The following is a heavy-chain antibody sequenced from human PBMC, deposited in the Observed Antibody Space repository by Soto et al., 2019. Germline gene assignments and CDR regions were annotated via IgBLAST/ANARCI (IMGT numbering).Heavy chain of an antibody. CDR1: GFTFGSYA. V-gene: IGHV3-30-3*01. D-gene: IGHD3-3*01. J-gene: IGHJ6*02. CDR2: ISYDGSNK. Sequence: PGGSLRLSCAASGFTFGSYAMHWVRQAPGKGLEWVAVISYDGSNKYYADSVKGRFTISRDNSKNTLYLQMNSLRAEDTAVYYCAREYYDFWSGYSGASGSLNGMDVWGQGTTVTVSS. CDR3: AREYYDFWSGYSGASGSLNGMDV.